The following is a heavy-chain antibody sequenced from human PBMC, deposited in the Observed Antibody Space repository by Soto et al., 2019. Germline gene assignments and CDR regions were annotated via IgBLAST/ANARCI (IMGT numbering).Heavy chain of an antibody. V-gene: IGHV1-2*02. CDR1: GYMFSAFY. CDR2: VNPNNGGT. CDR3: AREQWLAPRLDY. J-gene: IGHJ4*02. D-gene: IGHD6-19*01. Sequence: QVQLVQSGAEVTKPGASVKVSCKASGYMFSAFYIHWVRQAPGQGLEWMGWVNPNNGGTHSAEKFQGRVTMTRDTTISTAYLELTNLRSDDSATYYCAREQWLAPRLDYWGQGALVSVSS.